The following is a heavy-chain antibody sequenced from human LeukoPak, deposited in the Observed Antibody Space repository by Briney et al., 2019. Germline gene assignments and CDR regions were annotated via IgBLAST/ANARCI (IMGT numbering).Heavy chain of an antibody. D-gene: IGHD3-22*01. Sequence: GGSLRLSCAASGFTFSSYTINWVRQAPGKGLEWVSSISSSTFKYYADSVKGRFTISRDNSKNTLYLQMNSLRAEDTAVYYCAREYYYDSRLAFDIWGQGTMVTVSS. V-gene: IGHV3-21*01. CDR1: GFTFSSYT. J-gene: IGHJ3*02. CDR2: ISSSTFK. CDR3: AREYYYDSRLAFDI.